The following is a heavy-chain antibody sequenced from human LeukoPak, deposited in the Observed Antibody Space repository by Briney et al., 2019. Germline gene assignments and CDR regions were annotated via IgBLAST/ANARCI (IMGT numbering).Heavy chain of an antibody. D-gene: IGHD3-22*01. V-gene: IGHV3-23*01. CDR1: GFTFSSYA. CDR3: ARRGGNYYDSSGYYFDY. J-gene: IGHJ4*02. Sequence: PAGSLRLSCAASGFTFSSYAMSWVRQAPGKGLEWVSGISGSGGSTYYADSVKGRFTISRDNSKNTLYLQMNSLRAEDTAVYYCARRGGNYYDSSGYYFDYWGQGTLVTVSS. CDR2: ISGSGGST.